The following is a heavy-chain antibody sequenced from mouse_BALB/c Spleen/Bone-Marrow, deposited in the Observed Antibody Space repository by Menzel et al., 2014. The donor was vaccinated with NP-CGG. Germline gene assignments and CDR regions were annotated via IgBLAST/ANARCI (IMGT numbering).Heavy chain of an antibody. CDR1: GYSFTAYY. CDR3: ARKGNYGWFAY. Sequence: EVQGVGSGPELVKPGASVKISCKASGYSFTAYYIHWVKQRHVKSLEWIGRINPYNGATSYNQNFKDKASLTVDKSSSTAYMELHSLTSEDSAVYYCARKGNYGWFAYWGQGTLVTVSA. D-gene: IGHD2-1*01. J-gene: IGHJ3*01. CDR2: INPYNGAT. V-gene: IGHV1-31*01.